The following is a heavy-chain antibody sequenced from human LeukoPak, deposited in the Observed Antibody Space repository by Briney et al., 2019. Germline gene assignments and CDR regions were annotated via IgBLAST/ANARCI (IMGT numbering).Heavy chain of an antibody. CDR3: AREGITATLDY. CDR2: IYYSGST. CDR1: GGSISSYY. V-gene: IGHV4-59*01. J-gene: IGHJ4*02. Sequence: SETLSLTCTVSGGSISSYYWSWIRQPPGKGLEWIGYIYYSGSTNYNPSLKSRVTISVDTSKNQFSLKLSSVTAADTAVYYCAREGITATLDYWGQGTLVTVSS. D-gene: IGHD1-20*01.